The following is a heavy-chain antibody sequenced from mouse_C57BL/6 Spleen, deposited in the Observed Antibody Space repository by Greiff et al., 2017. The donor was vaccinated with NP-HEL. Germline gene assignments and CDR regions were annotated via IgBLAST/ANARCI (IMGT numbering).Heavy chain of an antibody. CDR2: ISSGSSTI. Sequence: EVQVVESGGGLVKPGGSLKLSCAASGFTFSDYGMHWVRQAPEKGLEWVAYISSGSSTIYYADTVKGRFTISRDNAKNTLFLQMTSLRSEDTAMYYCARMWLRREGYAMDYWGQGTSVTVSS. D-gene: IGHD2-2*01. CDR1: GFTFSDYG. J-gene: IGHJ4*01. V-gene: IGHV5-17*01. CDR3: ARMWLRREGYAMDY.